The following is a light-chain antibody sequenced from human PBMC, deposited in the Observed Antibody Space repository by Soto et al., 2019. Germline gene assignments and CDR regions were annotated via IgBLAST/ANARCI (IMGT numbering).Light chain of an antibody. J-gene: IGLJ1*01. CDR2: EVS. CDR1: SSDVGAYNY. V-gene: IGLV2-14*01. CDR3: SSYSSARV. Sequence: QSALTQPASVSGSPGQSIAISCTGTSSDVGAYNYVSWYQHHPGKAPKLMNYEVSNRPSGVSNRFSGSKSGNTASLTISGLQAEDEADYYCSSYSSARVFGTGTKVTVL.